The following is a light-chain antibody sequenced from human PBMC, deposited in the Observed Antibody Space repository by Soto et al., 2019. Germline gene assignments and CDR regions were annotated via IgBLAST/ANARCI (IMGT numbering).Light chain of an antibody. Sequence: EIVLTQSPGTLSLSPGERATLSCRASQSVSSYLAWYQQKPGQAPRLLIYGVSSRATGIPDRFSGSGSGTDFTLTISRLEPEDFATYYCQEYHSPPFTFGPGTKVEMK. J-gene: IGKJ3*01. V-gene: IGKV3-20*01. CDR2: GVS. CDR1: QSVSSY. CDR3: QEYHSPPFT.